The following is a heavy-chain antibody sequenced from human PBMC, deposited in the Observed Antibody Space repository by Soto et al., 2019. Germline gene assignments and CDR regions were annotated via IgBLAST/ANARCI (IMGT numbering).Heavy chain of an antibody. J-gene: IGHJ4*02. D-gene: IGHD3-10*01. CDR1: GGSISSGDYY. Sequence: SETLSLTCTVSGGSISSGDYYWSWIRQPPGKGLEWIGYIYYSGSTYYNPSLKSRVTISVGTSKNQFSLKLSSVTAADTAVYYCATGRRGLYFDYWGQGTRVTVSS. V-gene: IGHV4-30-4*01. CDR2: IYYSGST. CDR3: ATGRRGLYFDY.